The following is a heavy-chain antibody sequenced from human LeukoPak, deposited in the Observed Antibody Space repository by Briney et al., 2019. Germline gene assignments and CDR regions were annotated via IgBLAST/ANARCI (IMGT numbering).Heavy chain of an antibody. D-gene: IGHD1-26*01. V-gene: IGHV1-69*13. J-gene: IGHJ4*02. CDR3: ARLGEWEHFDY. Sequence: GASVKVSCKASGGTLSSYAISWVRQAPGQGLEWMGGIIPIFGTANYAQKFQGRVTITADESTSTAYMELSSLRSEDTAVYYCARLGEWEHFDYWGQGTLVTVSS. CDR2: IIPIFGTA. CDR1: GGTLSSYA.